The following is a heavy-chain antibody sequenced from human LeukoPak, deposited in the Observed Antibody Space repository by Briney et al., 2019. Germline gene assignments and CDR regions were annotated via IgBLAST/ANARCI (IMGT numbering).Heavy chain of an antibody. CDR1: GLTFSDYS. Sequence: AGGSLRLSCAASGLTFSDYSMNWVRQAPGKGLEWISYMSSSSNTIHYADSVKGRFTISRDNAKNSLFLQMDSLRVEDTAVYYCTRGIRWELLFNFWGQGSLVIVSS. CDR2: MSSSSNTI. J-gene: IGHJ4*02. CDR3: TRGIRWELLFNF. V-gene: IGHV3-48*04. D-gene: IGHD1-26*01.